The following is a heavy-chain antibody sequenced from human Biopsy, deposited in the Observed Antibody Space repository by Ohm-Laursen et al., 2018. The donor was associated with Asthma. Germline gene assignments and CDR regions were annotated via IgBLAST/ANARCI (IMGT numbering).Heavy chain of an antibody. CDR2: ISYDGSSI. CDR3: AKEGVAGTHIED. V-gene: IGHV3-30*18. J-gene: IGHJ4*02. D-gene: IGHD6-19*01. CDR1: GFSFSEFV. Sequence: SLRLSCTASGFSFSEFVMHWVRQAPGKGLEWVAVISYDGSSIYYADSVKGRFTISRDNSKNTLSLQMNSLTAEDTAVYYCAKEGVAGTHIEDWGQGTLVTVSS.